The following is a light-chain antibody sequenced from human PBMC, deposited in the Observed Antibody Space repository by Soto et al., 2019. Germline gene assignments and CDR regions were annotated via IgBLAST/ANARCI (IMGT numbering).Light chain of an antibody. J-gene: IGKJ2*01. CDR1: QSVNSRY. CDR3: QQFGDSPPAFT. V-gene: IGKV3-20*01. CDR2: GAS. Sequence: ESMLTQSPGTLSLSPGERATLSCRASQSVNSRYLTWYQQKPGQAPRLLIYGASIRATGVPDRFSGSGSGTDVTLTISRLEPEDFAVYYWQQFGDSPPAFTFGQGTKLEI.